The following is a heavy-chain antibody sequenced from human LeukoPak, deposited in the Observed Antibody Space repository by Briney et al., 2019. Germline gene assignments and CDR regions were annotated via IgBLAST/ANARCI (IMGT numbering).Heavy chain of an antibody. D-gene: IGHD2-2*01. Sequence: SQTLSLTCTVSGGSISSGDYYWSWIRQPPGKGLEWIRYIYYSGSTYYNPSLKSRVTISVDTSKNQFSLKLSSVTAADAAVYYCARADIAVVPAAADAFDIWGQGTMVTVSS. CDR1: GGSISSGDYY. CDR2: IYYSGST. J-gene: IGHJ3*02. V-gene: IGHV4-30-4*08. CDR3: ARADIAVVPAAADAFDI.